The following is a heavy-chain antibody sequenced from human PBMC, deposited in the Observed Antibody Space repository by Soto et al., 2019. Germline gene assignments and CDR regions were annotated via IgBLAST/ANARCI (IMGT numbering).Heavy chain of an antibody. Sequence: EVQLLESGGDLVQAGGSLRLSCAASGFIFSNYGMNWVRQAPGKGLEWVSSISESGGSTYYADSVKGRFTLSRDNSKNSLYLQVYSLRPDDTAVYYCARGSYCSSTSCDKFFDYWGQGNLVTVSS. CDR2: ISESGGST. J-gene: IGHJ4*02. V-gene: IGHV3-23*01. CDR3: ARGSYCSSTSCDKFFDY. CDR1: GFIFSNYG. D-gene: IGHD2-2*02.